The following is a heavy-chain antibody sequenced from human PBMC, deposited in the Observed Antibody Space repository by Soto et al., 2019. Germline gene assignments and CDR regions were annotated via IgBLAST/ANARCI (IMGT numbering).Heavy chain of an antibody. CDR3: ARDDSSGYYLNYYYYGMDV. Sequence: GGSLRLSCAASGFTFSSYGMHWVRQAPGKGLEWVAVIWYDGSNKYYAYSVKGRFTISRDNSKNTLYLQMNSLRAEDMAVFYCARDDSSGYYLNYYYYGMDVWGQGTTVTVSS. J-gene: IGHJ6*02. CDR1: GFTFSSYG. V-gene: IGHV3-33*01. D-gene: IGHD3-22*01. CDR2: IWYDGSNK.